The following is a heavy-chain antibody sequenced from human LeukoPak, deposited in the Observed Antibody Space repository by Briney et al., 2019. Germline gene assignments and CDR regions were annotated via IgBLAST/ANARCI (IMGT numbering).Heavy chain of an antibody. J-gene: IGHJ4*02. CDR3: ARDHASGYSPGLAIDY. V-gene: IGHV3-74*01. CDR1: GYTFSSYW. CDR2: INSDGSST. Sequence: GGSLRLSCAASGYTFSSYWMHWVRQAPGKGLVWVSRINSDGSSTSYADSVKGRFTISRDNAKNTLYLQMNGLRAEDTAVYYCARDHASGYSPGLAIDYWGQGTLVTVSS. D-gene: IGHD5-18*01.